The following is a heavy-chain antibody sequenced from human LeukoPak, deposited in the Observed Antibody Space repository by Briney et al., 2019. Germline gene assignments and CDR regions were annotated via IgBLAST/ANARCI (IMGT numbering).Heavy chain of an antibody. Sequence: GGSLTLSCAASGFSVSTKYMNGVRQAPGKGLEWVSIIYSGADTYYADSVKGRFTISRDTSKNTLFLHMNNLRVEDTAVYYCARVGDHYRWYLYLRGRGTLVSVSS. D-gene: IGHD3-10*01. CDR3: ARVGDHYRWYLYL. CDR2: IYSGADT. J-gene: IGHJ2*01. CDR1: GFSVSTKY. V-gene: IGHV3-53*01.